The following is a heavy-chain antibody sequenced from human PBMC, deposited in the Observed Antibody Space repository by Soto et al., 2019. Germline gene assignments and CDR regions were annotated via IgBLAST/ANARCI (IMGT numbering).Heavy chain of an antibody. Sequence: GGSLRLSCAASGFTFSNAWMNWVRQAPGKGLKWVSRIKSKTDGGTTDYDAPVKDRFTISRDDSKNTLYLQMNSLKTEDTAVYYCTTDPVLRFLEWPNWFDPWGQGTQVTVSS. J-gene: IGHJ5*02. CDR2: IKSKTDGGTT. D-gene: IGHD3-3*01. CDR1: GFTFSNAW. V-gene: IGHV3-15*07. CDR3: TTDPVLRFLEWPNWFDP.